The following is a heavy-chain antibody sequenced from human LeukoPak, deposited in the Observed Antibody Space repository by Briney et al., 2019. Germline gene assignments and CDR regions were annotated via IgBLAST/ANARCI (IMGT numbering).Heavy chain of an antibody. CDR1: GFTFSESA. D-gene: IGHD6-19*01. J-gene: IGHJ4*02. CDR2: IQDKRGT. V-gene: IGHV4-59*08. Sequence: PGGSLKLSCVASGFTFSESAIHWIRQPPGKGLEWIGHIQDKRGTKYNPSLKSGVAISVDTTKKQSSLILSSMTAADTAVYYCARWYYSGWAFDYWGQGTLVTVSS. CDR3: ARWYYSGWAFDY.